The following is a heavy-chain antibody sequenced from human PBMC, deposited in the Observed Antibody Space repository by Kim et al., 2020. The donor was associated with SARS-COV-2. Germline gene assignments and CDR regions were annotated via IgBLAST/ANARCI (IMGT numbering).Heavy chain of an antibody. CDR1: GYTFTEYY. V-gene: IGHV1-2*02. D-gene: IGHD1-26*01. CDR3: SKSRAFDY. J-gene: IGHJ4*01. CDR2: IDPNSGGT. Sequence: ASVKVSCKTSGYTFTEYYMHWVRQAPGQGLEWMGWIDPNSGGTRFTQKFQGRVTVTRDTSISTAYMELSGLRSDDTAVYYCSKSRAFDYWGQGTLVTVSS.